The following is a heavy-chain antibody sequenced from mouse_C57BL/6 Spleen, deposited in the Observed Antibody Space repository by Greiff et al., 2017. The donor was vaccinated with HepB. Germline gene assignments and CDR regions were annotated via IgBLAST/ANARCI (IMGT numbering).Heavy chain of an antibody. J-gene: IGHJ4*01. V-gene: IGHV1-81*01. Sequence: VKLLESGAELARPGASVKLSCKASGYTFTSYGISWVKQRPGQGLEWIGEIYPRSGNTYYNEKFKGKATLTADKSSSTAYMELRSLTSEDSAVYFCAEGYYGSSYNPHYYAMDYWGQGTSVTVAS. D-gene: IGHD1-1*01. CDR1: GYTFTSYG. CDR3: AEGYYGSSYNPHYYAMDY. CDR2: IYPRSGNT.